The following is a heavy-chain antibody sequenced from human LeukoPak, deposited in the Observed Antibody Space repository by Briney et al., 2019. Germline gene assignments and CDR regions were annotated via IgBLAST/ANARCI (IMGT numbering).Heavy chain of an antibody. Sequence: PSETLSLTCTVSGGSISSSSYYWGWIRQPPGKGLEWIGSIYYSGSTYYNPSLKSRVTISVDTSKNQFSLKLSSVTAADTAVYYCATGPGGLRGYYYYMDVWGKGTTVTISS. CDR3: ATGPGGLRGYYYYMDV. J-gene: IGHJ6*03. V-gene: IGHV4-39*07. D-gene: IGHD4-17*01. CDR1: GGSISSSSYY. CDR2: IYYSGST.